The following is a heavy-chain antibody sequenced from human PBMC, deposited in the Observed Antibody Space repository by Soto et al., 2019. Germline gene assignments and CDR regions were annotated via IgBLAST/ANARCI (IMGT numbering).Heavy chain of an antibody. CDR2: INAGNGNT. CDR1: GYTFTSYA. V-gene: IGHV1-3*01. J-gene: IGHJ4*02. Sequence: GASVKVSCKASGYTFTSYAMHWVRQAPGQRLEWMGWINAGNGNTKYSQKFQGRVTITRDTSASTAYMELSSLRSEDTAVYYCARERAVMYYYDSSGYGKEYWGQGTRVTVSS. CDR3: ARERAVMYYYDSSGYGKEY. D-gene: IGHD3-22*01.